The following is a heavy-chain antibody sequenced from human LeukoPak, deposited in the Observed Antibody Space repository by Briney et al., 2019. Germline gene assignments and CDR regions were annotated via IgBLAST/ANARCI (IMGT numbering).Heavy chain of an antibody. CDR1: GFTFSSYS. CDR2: ISSSSTYI. CDR3: ARGDSYAQHFDY. Sequence: GGSLRLSCAASGFTFSSYSVNWVRQAPGKGLEWVSSISSSSTYIYYADSVKGRFTISRDNAKNSLYLQMNSLRAEDTAVYYCARGDSYAQHFDYWGQGTLVTVSS. D-gene: IGHD5-18*01. V-gene: IGHV3-21*01. J-gene: IGHJ4*02.